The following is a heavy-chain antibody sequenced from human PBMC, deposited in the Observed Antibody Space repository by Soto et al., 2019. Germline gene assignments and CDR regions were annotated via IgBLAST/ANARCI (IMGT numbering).Heavy chain of an antibody. CDR2: ISSSGSTI. CDR1: GFTFSDYY. CDR3: ARDGVKYYDFWSGYYLEYYGMDV. J-gene: IGHJ6*02. V-gene: IGHV3-11*01. Sequence: PGGSLRLSCAASGFTFSDYYMSWIRQAPGKGLEWVSYISSSGSTIYYADSVKGRFTISRDNAKNSLYLQMNSLRAEDTAVYYCARDGVKYYDFWSGYYLEYYGMDVWGQGTTVTVSS. D-gene: IGHD3-3*01.